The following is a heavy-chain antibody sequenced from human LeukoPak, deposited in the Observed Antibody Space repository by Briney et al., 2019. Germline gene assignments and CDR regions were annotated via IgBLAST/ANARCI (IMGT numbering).Heavy chain of an antibody. J-gene: IGHJ6*02. CDR1: GFTFSNYA. CDR3: ARGRKSWYSSSWYPKGYGMDV. Sequence: GGSLRLSCAASGFTFSNYAMSWVRQAPGKGLEWVSTISNSGDATYYADSVKGRFTISRDNSKNTLYLQMNSLRAEDTAVYYCARGRKSWYSSSWYPKGYGMDVWAKGPRSPSP. CDR2: ISNSGDAT. V-gene: IGHV3-23*01. D-gene: IGHD6-13*01.